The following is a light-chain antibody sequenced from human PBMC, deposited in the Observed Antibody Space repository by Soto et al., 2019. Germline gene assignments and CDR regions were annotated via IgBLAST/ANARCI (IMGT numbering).Light chain of an antibody. CDR2: EVS. CDR3: SSYGGSNTFGV. Sequence: QSALTQPPSASGSPGQSVTISCTGTSSDVGGYNYVSWYQQHPGKAPKLMIYEVSKRPSGVPDRFSGSKSGNTASLTVSGFQADDEADYYCSSYGGSNTFGVFGTGTQLTVL. V-gene: IGLV2-8*01. J-gene: IGLJ7*01. CDR1: SSDVGGYNY.